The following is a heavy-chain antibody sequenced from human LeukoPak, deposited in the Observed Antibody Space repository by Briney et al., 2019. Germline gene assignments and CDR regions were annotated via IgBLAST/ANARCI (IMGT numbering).Heavy chain of an antibody. V-gene: IGHV1-2*02. J-gene: IGHJ6*02. CDR3: AGGQYYYDSSGYWGYYYYYGMDV. Sequence: ASVKVSCKASGYTFTGCYLHWVRQAPGQGLDWMGWINPNSGGTNYAQKFQGRVTMTTDTSTSTAYMELRSLRSDDTAVYYCAGGQYYYDSSGYWGYYYYYGMDVWGQGTTVTVSS. CDR2: INPNSGGT. D-gene: IGHD3-22*01. CDR1: GYTFTGCY.